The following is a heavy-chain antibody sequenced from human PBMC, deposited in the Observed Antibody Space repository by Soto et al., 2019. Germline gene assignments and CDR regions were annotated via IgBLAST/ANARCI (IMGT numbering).Heavy chain of an antibody. CDR1: GFTFRDYA. J-gene: IGHJ6*03. Sequence: GGSLRLSCIASGFTFRDYAIIWVRQAPGKGLECLSGISGRADATHYAASVKGRFTISRDNSRNTAYLDVKNLRGEDTALYYCATSWMRGMDVWGKGTTVTVSS. CDR3: ATSWMRGMDV. D-gene: IGHD6-13*01. CDR2: ISGRADAT. V-gene: IGHV3-23*01.